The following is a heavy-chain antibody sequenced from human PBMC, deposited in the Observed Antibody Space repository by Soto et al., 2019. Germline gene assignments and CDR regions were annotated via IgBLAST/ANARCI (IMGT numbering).Heavy chain of an antibody. V-gene: IGHV4-59*08. CDR2: IYYSAST. J-gene: IGHJ5*02. CDR1: GGSISSYY. D-gene: IGHD2-8*01. Sequence: SETLSLTCTVSGGSISSYYWSWIRQPPGKGLEWIGYIYYSASTNYSPSLKSRVTISVDTSKNQFSLNLSPVTAADTAVYYCARFGVDNWFDPWGQGTLVTVSS. CDR3: ARFGVDNWFDP.